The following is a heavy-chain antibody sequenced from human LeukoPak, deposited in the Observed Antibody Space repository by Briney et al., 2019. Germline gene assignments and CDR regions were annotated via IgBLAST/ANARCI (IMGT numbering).Heavy chain of an antibody. Sequence: GGSLRLSCAASGFTFSSYAMAWVRQAPGKGLEGVAAIGSDYDRVHEDSVKGRFTISRDNSKSTLYLQMDNLRPEDTAVYFCAKSAGVATIYFDWWGQGVLVTVSS. V-gene: IGHV3-23*01. D-gene: IGHD5-12*01. CDR1: GFTFSSYA. CDR2: IGSDYDR. J-gene: IGHJ4*02. CDR3: AKSAGVATIYFDW.